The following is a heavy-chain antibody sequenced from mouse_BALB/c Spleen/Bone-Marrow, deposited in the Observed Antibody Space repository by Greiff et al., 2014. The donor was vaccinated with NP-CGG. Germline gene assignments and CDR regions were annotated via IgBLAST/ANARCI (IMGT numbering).Heavy chain of an antibody. J-gene: IGHJ3*01. CDR1: GYIFTSYC. CDR3: GVEERTGYFDY. Sequence: QVQLQQSGAELVRPGASVKLSCKTSGYIFTSYCIHWVNQRPGQGLEWIARIYRGSGSTYYNEKFEGKATLTADKSSSTAYMQLSSQKTADSSVYFCGVEERTGYFDYWGEGTLVTVSA. V-gene: IGHV1-76*01. D-gene: IGHD3-1*01. CDR2: IYRGSGST.